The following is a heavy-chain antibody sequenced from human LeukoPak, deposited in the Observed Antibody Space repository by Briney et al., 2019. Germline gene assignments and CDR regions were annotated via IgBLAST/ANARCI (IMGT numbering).Heavy chain of an antibody. J-gene: IGHJ4*02. Sequence: ASVKVSCKASGHTFTGYYMHWVRQAPGQGLEWMGWINPKSGGTNYAQKFQGRVTMTRDTSISTAYMELSRLRPDDTAVYYCARDGLSRGDYDYRGCYFDYWGQGTLVTVSS. CDR2: INPKSGGT. D-gene: IGHD5-12*01. CDR3: ARDGLSRGDYDYRGCYFDY. CDR1: GHTFTGYY. V-gene: IGHV1-2*02.